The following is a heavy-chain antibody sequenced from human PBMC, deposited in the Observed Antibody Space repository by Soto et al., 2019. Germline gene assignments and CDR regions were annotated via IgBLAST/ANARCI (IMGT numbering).Heavy chain of an antibody. CDR3: GTDKGFLLGAVA. CDR1: VFTFSSYW. Sequence: VGSLRLSCAFSVFTFSSYWMSCVRHSPGKWLEWVANMNQDGSEKYYVDSVKGRFTISRDNAKNSLYLQMNSLRAEDTAIYYCGTDKGFLLGAVAWGQGTLVNVSS. J-gene: IGHJ5*02. CDR2: MNQDGSEK. D-gene: IGHD1-26*01. V-gene: IGHV3-7*01.